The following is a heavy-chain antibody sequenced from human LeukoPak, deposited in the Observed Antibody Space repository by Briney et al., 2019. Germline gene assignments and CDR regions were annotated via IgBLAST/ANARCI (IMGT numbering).Heavy chain of an antibody. Sequence: GGSLRLSCAASGFTFSSYAMHWVRQAPGKGLEWVAVISYDGSNKYYADSVKGRFTISRDNSKNTLYLQMNSLRAEDTAVYYCARSRYSSRRQTLDYYYYYYMDVWGKGTTVTVSS. CDR1: GFTFSSYA. CDR3: ARSRYSSRRQTLDYYYYYYMDV. CDR2: ISYDGSNK. V-gene: IGHV3-30*04. J-gene: IGHJ6*03. D-gene: IGHD6-13*01.